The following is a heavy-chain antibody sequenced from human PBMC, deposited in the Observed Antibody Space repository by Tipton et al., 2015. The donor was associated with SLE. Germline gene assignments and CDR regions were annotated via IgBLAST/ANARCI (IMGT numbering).Heavy chain of an antibody. Sequence: TLSLTCTVSGGSTSSYYWSWIRQPPGKGLEWIGEINHSGSTNYNPSLKSRVTISVDTSKNQFSLKLSSVTAADTAVYYCARGRSYYDFWSGTTDGYYYMDVWGRGTTVTVSS. CDR3: ARGRSYYDFWSGTTDGYYYMDV. CDR1: GGSTSSYY. CDR2: INHSGST. V-gene: IGHV4-34*01. J-gene: IGHJ6*03. D-gene: IGHD3-3*01.